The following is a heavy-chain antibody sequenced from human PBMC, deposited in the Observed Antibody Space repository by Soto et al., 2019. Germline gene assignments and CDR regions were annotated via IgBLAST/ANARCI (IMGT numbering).Heavy chain of an antibody. J-gene: IGHJ4*02. Sequence: QVQLQQWGAGLLKPSETLSLTCAVYGGSFSGYYWSWIRQPPGKGLEWIGEINHSGSTNYNPSLKSRVTISVDTSKNQFSLKLSSVTAADTAVYYCARDRGYYDSSGPLRGGFDYWGQGTLVTVSS. CDR3: ARDRGYYDSSGPLRGGFDY. CDR1: GGSFSGYY. D-gene: IGHD3-22*01. V-gene: IGHV4-34*01. CDR2: INHSGST.